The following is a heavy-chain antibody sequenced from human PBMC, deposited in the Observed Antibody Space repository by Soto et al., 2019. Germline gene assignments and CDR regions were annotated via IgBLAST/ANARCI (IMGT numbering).Heavy chain of an antibody. V-gene: IGHV1-58*01. CDR2: IAVGSGYT. D-gene: IGHD2-8*01. J-gene: IGHJ4*02. CDR1: GFTFTSAA. CDR3: AADATAWQQMVPSDY. Sequence: SVKVSCKASGFTFTSAAFQWVRQARGQRLEWIGWIAVGSGYTNYAQRFQDRVTLTRDMSTATTYMELSRLTSEDTAIYYCAADATAWQQMVPSDYWGQGTLVTVSS.